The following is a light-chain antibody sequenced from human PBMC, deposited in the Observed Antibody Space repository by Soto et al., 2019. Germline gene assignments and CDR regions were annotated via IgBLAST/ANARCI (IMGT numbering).Light chain of an antibody. Sequence: DIQMTQSPSTLSASVGDRVTITCRASQSISSWLAWYQQKQGKAPKLLIYDASSLESGVPSRFIGSGSGTEFTLTISSLQPDDFATYYCQQYNSYSSWSFGQGTKVEIK. CDR3: QQYNSYSSWS. CDR2: DAS. V-gene: IGKV1-5*01. CDR1: QSISSW. J-gene: IGKJ1*01.